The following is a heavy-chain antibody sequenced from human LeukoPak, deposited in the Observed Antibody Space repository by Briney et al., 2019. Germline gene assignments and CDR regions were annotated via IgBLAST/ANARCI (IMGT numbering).Heavy chain of an antibody. CDR1: GFTFSSYE. D-gene: IGHD6-19*01. CDR2: ISSSGSTI. V-gene: IGHV3-48*03. CDR3: AREMRDSSGWYFDY. J-gene: IGHJ4*02. Sequence: GGSLRLSCAASGFTFSSYEMNWVRQAPGKGLEWVSYISSSGSTIYYADSVKGRFTIPRDNAKNSLYLQMNSLRAEDTAVYYCAREMRDSSGWYFDYWGQGTLVTVSS.